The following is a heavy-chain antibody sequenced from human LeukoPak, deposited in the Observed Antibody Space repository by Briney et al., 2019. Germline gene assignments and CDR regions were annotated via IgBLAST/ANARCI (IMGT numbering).Heavy chain of an antibody. CDR3: AINGGGDSGYGNFDY. CDR1: GFTFDDYA. Sequence: PGRSLRLSCAVSGFTFDDYAMHWVRQVPGKGLEWVSGINWNSDSIGYADSVKGRFTTSRDNAKNSLYLQMNCLRAEDTAFYYCAINGGGDSGYGNFDYWGQGTLVTVSS. J-gene: IGHJ4*02. D-gene: IGHD5-12*01. CDR2: INWNSDSI. V-gene: IGHV3-9*01.